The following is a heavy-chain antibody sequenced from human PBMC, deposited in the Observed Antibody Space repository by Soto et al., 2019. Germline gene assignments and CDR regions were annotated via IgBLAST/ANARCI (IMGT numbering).Heavy chain of an antibody. V-gene: IGHV4-39*01. CDR1: GGSISSSNYY. CDR2: IYYSGST. Sequence: QLQLQESGPGLVKPSETLSLTCTVSGGSISSSNYYWGWIRQPPGKGLEWIGTIYYSGSTYYNPSLKSRVTISVDTSKNQFSLRLSSVTAADTAVYYCARQNTYVMVAANFDYWGQGTLVTVSS. J-gene: IGHJ4*02. D-gene: IGHD2-15*01. CDR3: ARQNTYVMVAANFDY.